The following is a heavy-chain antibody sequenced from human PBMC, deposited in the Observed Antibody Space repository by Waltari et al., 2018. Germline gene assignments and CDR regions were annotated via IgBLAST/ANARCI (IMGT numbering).Heavy chain of an antibody. Sequence: VLIRQPPGQGLEWIGTLSYSGATYSSPSLKSRVTISGDTSRNQLSLILGSVTAADTAVYYCATYIGASIGTAAFDVWGQGTMVTVSA. CDR3: ATYIGASIGTAAFDV. CDR2: LSYSGAT. V-gene: IGHV4-39*01. D-gene: IGHD5-12*01. J-gene: IGHJ3*01.